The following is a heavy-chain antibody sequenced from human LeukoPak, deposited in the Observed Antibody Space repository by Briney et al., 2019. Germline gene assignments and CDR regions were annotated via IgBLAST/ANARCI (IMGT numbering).Heavy chain of an antibody. CDR3: ARAQPIPSSPSFDY. J-gene: IGHJ4*02. CDR1: GGSFSGYY. CDR2: INHSGST. Sequence: SETLSLTCAVYGGSFSGYYWSWIRQPPGKGLEWIGEINHSGSTNYNPSLKSRVTISVDTSKNQLSLKLSSVTAADTAVYYCARAQPIPSSPSFDYWGQGTLVTVSS. V-gene: IGHV4-34*01.